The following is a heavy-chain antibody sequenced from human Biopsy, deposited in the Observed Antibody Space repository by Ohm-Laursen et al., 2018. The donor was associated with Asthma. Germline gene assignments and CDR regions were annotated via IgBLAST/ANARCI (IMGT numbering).Heavy chain of an antibody. V-gene: IGHV3-30*03. J-gene: IGHJ4*02. CDR3: ASQSSGPDFWSGYYYFDY. CDR2: ISYDGSNK. CDR1: GFTFSSYG. Sequence: SSLRLSCAASGFTFSSYGMHWVRQAPGKGLEWVAVISYDGSNKYYADSVKGRFTISRDNSKNTLYLRMNSLRAEDTAVYYCASQSSGPDFWSGYYYFDYWGQGTLVTVSS. D-gene: IGHD3-3*01.